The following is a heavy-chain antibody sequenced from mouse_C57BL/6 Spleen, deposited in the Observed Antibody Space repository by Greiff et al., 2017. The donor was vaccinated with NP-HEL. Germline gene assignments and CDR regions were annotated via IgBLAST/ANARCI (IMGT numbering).Heavy chain of an antibody. CDR3: ASLGPYWYFDV. CDR1: GFSLTSYG. CDR2: IWSGGST. J-gene: IGHJ1*03. D-gene: IGHD4-1*01. Sequence: QVQLQQSGPGLVQPSQSLSITCTVSGFSLTSYGVHWVRQSPGKGLEWLGVIWSGGSTDYYAAFISRLSISKDNSKSQVFIKMNSLQADDTAISYCASLGPYWYFDVWGTGTTVTVSS. V-gene: IGHV2-2*01.